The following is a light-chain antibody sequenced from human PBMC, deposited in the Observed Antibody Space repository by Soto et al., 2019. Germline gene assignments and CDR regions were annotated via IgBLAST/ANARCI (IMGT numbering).Light chain of an antibody. CDR1: SNDIGSYNF. CDR3: SSYRSITTSYV. V-gene: IGLV2-14*03. CDR2: DVS. J-gene: IGLJ1*01. Sequence: QSALTQPASVSGSHGQSITISCTGTSNDIGSYNFVSWYQQHPGKAPKLIIFDVSDRPSGVSNRFSGSKSGNTASLTISGLQPEDEADYYCSSYRSITTSYVFGTGTKVTVL.